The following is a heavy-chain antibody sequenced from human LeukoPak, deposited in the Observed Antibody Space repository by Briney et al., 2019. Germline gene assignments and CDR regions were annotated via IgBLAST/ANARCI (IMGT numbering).Heavy chain of an antibody. Sequence: GGSLRLSCAASGFTFSSYSMNWVRQAPGKGLEWVSYISSGSSTIYYADSVKGRFTISRDNAKNSLYLQMNSLRAEDTAVYYCARDSRAAAGTGDYYYYMDVWGKGATVTVSS. J-gene: IGHJ6*03. CDR3: ARDSRAAAGTGDYYYYMDV. V-gene: IGHV3-48*04. D-gene: IGHD6-13*01. CDR2: ISSGSSTI. CDR1: GFTFSSYS.